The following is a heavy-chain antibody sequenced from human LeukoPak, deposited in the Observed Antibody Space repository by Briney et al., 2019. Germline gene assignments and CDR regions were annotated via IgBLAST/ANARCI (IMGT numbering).Heavy chain of an antibody. CDR1: GGTFCSYA. Sequence: ASVKVSCKASGGTFCSYAISWLRQTPGQGLEWMGRIIPILGIANYAQKFQGRVTITADKSTSTAYMELSSLRSEDTAVYYCARAGGPIAAAEYYYYYGMDVWGQGTTVTVSS. J-gene: IGHJ6*02. CDR3: ARAGGPIAAAEYYYYYGMDV. V-gene: IGHV1-69*04. CDR2: IIPILGIA. D-gene: IGHD6-13*01.